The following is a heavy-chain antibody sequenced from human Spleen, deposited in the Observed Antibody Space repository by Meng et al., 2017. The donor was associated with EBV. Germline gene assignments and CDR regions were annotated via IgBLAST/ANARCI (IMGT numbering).Heavy chain of an antibody. Sequence: QVELVQSGTEVKRPGASVKDSCKASGGTHNSYSIGWVRQAPGQGLEWMGGIILFFGSPNYAHKFQGRLTITADESTSTVYMELSSLRSGDTAVYYCARDYDSSGYSFYYWGQGTLVTVSS. CDR3: ARDYDSSGYSFYY. V-gene: IGHV1-69*01. CDR1: GGTHNSYS. CDR2: IILFFGSP. J-gene: IGHJ4*02. D-gene: IGHD3-22*01.